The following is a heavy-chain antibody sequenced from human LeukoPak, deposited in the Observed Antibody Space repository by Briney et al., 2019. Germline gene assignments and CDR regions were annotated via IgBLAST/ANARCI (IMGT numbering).Heavy chain of an antibody. J-gene: IGHJ5*02. Sequence: GESLKISCKGSGYRFTSSWIGWVRQMPGKGLEWTGIIYPGDSDVIYSPSFRGQVTISADKSISTAYLHLSNLQASDTATYYCARSNNGDVASNWLDPWGQGTLVTVSS. CDR2: IYPGDSDV. D-gene: IGHD2-8*01. V-gene: IGHV5-51*01. CDR3: ARSNNGDVASNWLDP. CDR1: GYRFTSSW.